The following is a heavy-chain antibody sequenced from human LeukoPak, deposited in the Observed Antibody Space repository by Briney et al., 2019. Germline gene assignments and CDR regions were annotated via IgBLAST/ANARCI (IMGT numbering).Heavy chain of an antibody. CDR2: INPNDGDT. CDR1: GYTFTDYY. J-gene: IGHJ4*02. V-gene: IGHV1-2*02. D-gene: IGHD2-2*01. CDR3: ARANFLYCSSSTCLFDY. Sequence: ASVKVSCKASGYTFTDYYMHWVRQAPGQGFEWMGWINPNDGDTNYAQKFQGRVTMTGDTSISTAHMEVSRLRSDDTAVYYCARANFLYCSSSTCLFDYWGQGTLVTVSS.